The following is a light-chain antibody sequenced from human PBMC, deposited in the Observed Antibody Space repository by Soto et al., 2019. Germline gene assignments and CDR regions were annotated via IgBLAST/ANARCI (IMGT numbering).Light chain of an antibody. CDR2: GAS. J-gene: IGKJ1*01. Sequence: EIVMTQSPATLSVSPGERLTLSGRASQSVNSNLAWYQQKPGQAPRLLIYGASTRATGIPARFSGSGSGTEFTLTISSLQSEDFAIYYCQQYYKRWTFGQGTKVEVK. V-gene: IGKV3-15*01. CDR1: QSVNSN. CDR3: QQYYKRWT.